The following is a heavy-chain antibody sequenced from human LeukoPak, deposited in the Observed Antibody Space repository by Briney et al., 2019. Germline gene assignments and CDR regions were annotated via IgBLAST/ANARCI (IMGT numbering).Heavy chain of an antibody. V-gene: IGHV4-31*03. J-gene: IGHJ4*02. CDR3: ARRRDRGYDFDY. Sequence: SQTLSLTCTVSGGSISSGDYYWSWIRQHPGKGLEWIGYIYYSGRTYYNPSLKSRLTISVDTSKSQFSLRLSSVTAADTAVYYCARRRDRGYDFDYWGQGTLVTVSS. CDR2: IYYSGRT. CDR1: GGSISSGDYY. D-gene: IGHD5-12*01.